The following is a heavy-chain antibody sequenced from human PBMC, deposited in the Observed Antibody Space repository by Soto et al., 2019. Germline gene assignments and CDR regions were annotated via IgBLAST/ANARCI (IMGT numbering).Heavy chain of an antibody. CDR2: ISGSGGST. CDR1: GFTFSSYA. V-gene: IGHV3-23*01. D-gene: IGHD3-10*01. J-gene: IGHJ6*03. Sequence: EVQLLESGGGLVQPGGSLRLSCAASGFTFSSYAMSWVRQAPGKGLEWVSAISGSGGSTYYADSVKGRFTISRDNSKNKLYLQMNSLRAEDTDVYYCAKGEGTMVRGADYYYYMDVWGKGTTVTVS. CDR3: AKGEGTMVRGADYYYYMDV.